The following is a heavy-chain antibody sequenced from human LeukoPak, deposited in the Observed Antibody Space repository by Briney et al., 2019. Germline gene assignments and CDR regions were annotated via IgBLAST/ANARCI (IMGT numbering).Heavy chain of an antibody. V-gene: IGHV4-39*07. Sequence: SETLSLTCTVSGGSVSSGSYYWSWIRQPPGKGLEWIGEINHSGSTNYNPSLKSRVTISVDTSKNQFSLKLSSVTAADTAVYYCARGSDIVVVTHYWSQGTLVTVSS. J-gene: IGHJ4*02. CDR1: GGSVSSGSYY. D-gene: IGHD2-21*02. CDR3: ARGSDIVVVTHY. CDR2: INHSGST.